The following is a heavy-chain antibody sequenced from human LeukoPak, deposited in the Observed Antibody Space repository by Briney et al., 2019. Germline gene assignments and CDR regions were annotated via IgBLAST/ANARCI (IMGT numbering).Heavy chain of an antibody. V-gene: IGHV3-48*04. D-gene: IGHD5-18*01. J-gene: IGHJ4*02. CDR2: ISSSSTI. Sequence: GGSLRLSCAASGFTFSSYSMNWVRQAPGQGLEWVSYISSSSTIYYADSVKGRFTISRDNAKNSLYLQMNSLRAEDTAVYYCARDPAGFSYQDYWGQGTLVTVSS. CDR1: GFTFSSYS. CDR3: ARDPAGFSYQDY.